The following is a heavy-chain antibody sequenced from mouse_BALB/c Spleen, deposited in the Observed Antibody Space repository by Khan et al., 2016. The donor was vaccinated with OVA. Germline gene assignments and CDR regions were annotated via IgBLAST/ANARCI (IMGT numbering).Heavy chain of an antibody. CDR1: GFSLTNYG. Sequence: QVQLQQSGPGLAAPSQSLSITCTISGFSLTNYGVHWIRQPPGKGLEWLGVIWSDGSKTYNSALNSRLTITKDNSKSQVFLKMNRLQTDDTAIYVCARQPYYHYNIMDYWGQGTSVTVSS. CDR3: ARQPYYHYNIMDY. CDR2: IWSDGSK. J-gene: IGHJ4*01. V-gene: IGHV2-6-1*01. D-gene: IGHD2-10*01.